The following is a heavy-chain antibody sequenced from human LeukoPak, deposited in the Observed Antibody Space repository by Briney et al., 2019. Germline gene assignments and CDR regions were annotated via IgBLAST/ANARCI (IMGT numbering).Heavy chain of an antibody. Sequence: PGGSLRLSCAASGFTFSDYYMSWIRQAPGKGLEWVSYISSSGSTIYYADSVKGRFTISRDNAKNSLYLQMNSLRAEGTAVYYCARDFEATEKFDYWGQGTLVTVSS. J-gene: IGHJ4*02. CDR1: GFTFSDYY. V-gene: IGHV3-11*01. CDR2: ISSSGSTI. CDR3: ARDFEATEKFDY.